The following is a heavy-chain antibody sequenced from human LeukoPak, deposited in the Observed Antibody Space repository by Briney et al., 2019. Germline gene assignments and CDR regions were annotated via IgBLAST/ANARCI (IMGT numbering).Heavy chain of an antibody. CDR3: ARDHRGYSYGLFDN. Sequence: PSETLSLTCTVSGGSISSYYWSWIRQPPGKGLEWIGYIYYSGSTNYNPSLKSRVTISVDTSKNQFSLRLSSVTAADTAVYYCARDHRGYSYGLFDNWGQGTLVTVSS. J-gene: IGHJ4*02. CDR2: IYYSGST. D-gene: IGHD5-18*01. CDR1: GGSISSYY. V-gene: IGHV4-59*01.